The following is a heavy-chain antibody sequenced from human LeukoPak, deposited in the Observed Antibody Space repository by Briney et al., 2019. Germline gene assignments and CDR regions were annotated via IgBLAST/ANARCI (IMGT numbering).Heavy chain of an antibody. Sequence: GSLRLSCAASGFTVSSNYMSWVRQPPGKGLEWIGSIYYSGSTYYNPSLKSRVTISVDKSKNQFSLKLSSVTAADTAVYYCARAGDTVYAFDIWGQGTMVTVSS. V-gene: IGHV4-39*07. D-gene: IGHD5-18*01. J-gene: IGHJ3*02. CDR3: ARAGDTVYAFDI. CDR1: GFTVSSNY. CDR2: IYYSGST.